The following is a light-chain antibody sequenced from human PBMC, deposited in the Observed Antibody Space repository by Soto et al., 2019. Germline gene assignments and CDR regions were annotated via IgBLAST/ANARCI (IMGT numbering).Light chain of an antibody. Sequence: QAVVTQPPSASGTPGQRVSISCSGSTSNIGSQTVNWYQRLPGTAPKLLIYIDNQRPSGVPDRFSGSKSGTSASLAISGLQSEDEADYFCASCDDSLNGPVFGGGTKLTVL. CDR1: TSNIGSQT. J-gene: IGLJ2*01. V-gene: IGLV1-44*01. CDR2: IDN. CDR3: ASCDDSLNGPV.